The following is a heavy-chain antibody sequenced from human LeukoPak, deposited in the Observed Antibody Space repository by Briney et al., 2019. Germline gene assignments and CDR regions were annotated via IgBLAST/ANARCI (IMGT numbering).Heavy chain of an antibody. CDR3: ANCYDSSGFFAY. Sequence: ASVKVSCKGSGYTFTKYAISWVRQAPGQVLEYMGWIDTNTGNPTYAQGFTGRFVFSLDTSVSTAYLQISSLKAEDSAIYFCANCYDSSGFFAYWGQGTLVTVSS. CDR1: GYTFTKYA. D-gene: IGHD3-22*01. CDR2: IDTNTGNP. V-gene: IGHV7-4-1*02. J-gene: IGHJ4*02.